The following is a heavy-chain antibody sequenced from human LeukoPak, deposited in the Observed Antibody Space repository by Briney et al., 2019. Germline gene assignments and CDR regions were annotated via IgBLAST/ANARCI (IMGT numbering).Heavy chain of an antibody. CDR1: GGSISSYY. CDR2: IYYSGSA. Sequence: SETLSLTCTVSGGSISSYYWSWIRQPPGKGLEWIGYIYYSGSANYNPSLKSRVTISVDTSKNQFSLKLSSVTAADTAVYYCARLYGDYNFDYWGQGTLVTVSS. J-gene: IGHJ4*02. CDR3: ARLYGDYNFDY. V-gene: IGHV4-59*08. D-gene: IGHD4-17*01.